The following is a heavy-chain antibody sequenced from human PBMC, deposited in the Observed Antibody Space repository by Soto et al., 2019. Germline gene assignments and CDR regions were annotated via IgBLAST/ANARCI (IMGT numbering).Heavy chain of an antibody. V-gene: IGHV3-30*04. CDR3: ARSRNSAVADSFDF. Sequence: GSLRLTGTASGFTFSNYAIHGVRQAPGKGLEWVAVISRDGSHKYYLDSVKGRFTISRDNSKDTVNLLMNSLRDDDSDMYYCARSRNSAVADSFDFWGQGTLVTVYS. CDR1: GFTFSNYA. J-gene: IGHJ4*02. D-gene: IGHD1-26*01. CDR2: ISRDGSHK.